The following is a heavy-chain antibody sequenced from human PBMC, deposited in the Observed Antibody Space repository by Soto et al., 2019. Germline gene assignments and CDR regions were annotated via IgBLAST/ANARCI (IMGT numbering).Heavy chain of an antibody. CDR1: GGTFSIYA. J-gene: IGHJ6*02. D-gene: IGHD3-10*01. V-gene: IGHV1-69*01. CDR3: ARQEFSDQDCYGVDV. Sequence: QVQLVQSGAEVKKPGSSVKVSCKASGGTFSIYALSWVRQAPGQGLEWMGGIIPISGIANYAQKFQGRVTITADESTSTVYMEMSSLRSEDTDVYYCARQEFSDQDCYGVDVWGQGTAVTVSS. CDR2: IIPISGIA.